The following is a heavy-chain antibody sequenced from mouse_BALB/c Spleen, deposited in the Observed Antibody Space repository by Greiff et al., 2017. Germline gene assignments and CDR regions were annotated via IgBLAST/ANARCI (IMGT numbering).Heavy chain of an antibody. D-gene: IGHD2-2*01. CDR3: ASGGYDGSWFAY. J-gene: IGHJ3*01. V-gene: IGHV14-3*02. CDR2: IDPANGNT. Sequence: VQLQQSGTELVKPGASVKLSCTASGFNIKDTYMHWVKQRPEQGLEWIGRIDPANGNTKYDPKFQGKATITADTSSNTAYLQLSSLTSEDTAVYYCASGGYDGSWFAYWGQGTLVTVSA. CDR1: GFNIKDTY.